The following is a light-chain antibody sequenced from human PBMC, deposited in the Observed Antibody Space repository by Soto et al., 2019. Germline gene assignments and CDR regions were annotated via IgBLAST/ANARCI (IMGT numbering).Light chain of an antibody. J-gene: IGKJ1*01. CDR1: QSVSNT. Sequence: EIVMTQSPATLSVSPGERATLSCRASQSVSNTLAWYQQKPGQAPRLLMYGASIRATGIPARFSGSGSGTEFTLTISSLESEDSAVYYCQQYSSWPPWTFGQGTKVDIK. CDR2: GAS. V-gene: IGKV3-15*01. CDR3: QQYSSWPPWT.